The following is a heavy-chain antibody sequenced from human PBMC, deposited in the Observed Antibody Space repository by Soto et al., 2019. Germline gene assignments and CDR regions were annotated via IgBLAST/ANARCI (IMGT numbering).Heavy chain of an antibody. J-gene: IGHJ5*02. CDR2: INPNSGGT. D-gene: IGHD3-3*01. CDR1: GYTFTGYY. V-gene: IGHV1-2*02. Sequence: ASVKVSCKASGYTFTGYYMHWVRQAPGQGLEWMGWINPNSGGTNYAQKFQGRVTMTRDTSISTAYMELSRLRSDDTAVYYCARHMDDYDFWSGYYHPNWFDPWGQGTLVTVSS. CDR3: ARHMDDYDFWSGYYHPNWFDP.